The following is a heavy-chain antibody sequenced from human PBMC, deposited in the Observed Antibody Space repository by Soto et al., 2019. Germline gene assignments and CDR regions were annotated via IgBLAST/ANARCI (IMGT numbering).Heavy chain of an antibody. CDR3: ARDGPRARAQANFDY. J-gene: IGHJ4*02. CDR2: ISAYNGNT. V-gene: IGHV1-18*01. Sequence: ASVKVSCKASGYTFTSYGISWVRQAPGQGLEWMGWISAYNGNTNYAQKLQGRVTMTTDTSTSTAYMELRSLRSDDTAVYYCARDGPRARAQANFDYGGQGALVTVSS. CDR1: GYTFTSYG. D-gene: IGHD1-26*01.